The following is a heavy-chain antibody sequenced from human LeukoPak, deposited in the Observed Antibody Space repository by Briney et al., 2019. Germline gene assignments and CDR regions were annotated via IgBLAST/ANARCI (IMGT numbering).Heavy chain of an antibody. CDR3: ARVGPPTYYFDY. V-gene: IGHV4-59*08. CDR1: GGSISSYY. CDR2: IYYSWST. J-gene: IGHJ4*02. D-gene: IGHD1-26*01. Sequence: SETLSLTCTVSGGSISSYYWSWIRQPPGKGLEWIGYIYYSWSTNYNPSLKSRVTISVDTSKNQFSLKLSSVTAADTAVYYCARVGPPTYYFDYWGQGTLVTVSS.